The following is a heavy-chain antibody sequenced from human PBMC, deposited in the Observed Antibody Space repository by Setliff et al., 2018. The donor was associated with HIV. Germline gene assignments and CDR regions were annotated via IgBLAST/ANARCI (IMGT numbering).Heavy chain of an antibody. CDR2: INNGGYT. CDR1: GGSISSDSYY. Sequence: SETLSLTCSVAGGSISSDSYYWGWVRQTPGKGLEWIGSINNGGYTYHSPSLKTRVTISIDTSKKQFSLKLSSVTAADTGVYFCARLFQWMSYSFEIWGQGKVVTVSS. CDR3: ARLFQWMSYSFEI. D-gene: IGHD1-26*01. J-gene: IGHJ3*02. V-gene: IGHV4-39*01.